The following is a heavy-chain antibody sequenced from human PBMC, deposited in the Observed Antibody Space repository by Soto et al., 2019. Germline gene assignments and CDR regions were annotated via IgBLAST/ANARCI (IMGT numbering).Heavy chain of an antibody. D-gene: IGHD2-21*01. CDR1: GFTFGTYA. CDR2: IWYDGRIE. CDR3: ARADCGGQCACDY. V-gene: IGHV3-33*01. J-gene: IGHJ4*02. Sequence: LRLSCAASGFTFGTYAMHWVRQAPGKGLEWVAGIWYDGRIENYADSVKGRFSISRDNSKSTVSLHMNSLRVEDTAIYYCARADCGGQCACDYWGQGTLVTVSS.